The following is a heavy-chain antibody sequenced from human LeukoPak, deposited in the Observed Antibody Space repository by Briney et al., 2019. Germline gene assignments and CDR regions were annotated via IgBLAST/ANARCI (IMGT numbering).Heavy chain of an antibody. CDR1: GFTFDDYG. D-gene: IGHD6-13*01. J-gene: IGHJ6*02. CDR3: AREQQLPKGHYYYYGMDV. Sequence: GGSLRLSCAASGFTFDDYGMSWVRQAPGKGLEWVSGINWNGGSTGYADSVKGRFTISRDNAKNSLYLQMNSLRAEDTALYHCAREQQLPKGHYYYYGMDVWGQGTTVTVSS. V-gene: IGHV3-20*01. CDR2: INWNGGST.